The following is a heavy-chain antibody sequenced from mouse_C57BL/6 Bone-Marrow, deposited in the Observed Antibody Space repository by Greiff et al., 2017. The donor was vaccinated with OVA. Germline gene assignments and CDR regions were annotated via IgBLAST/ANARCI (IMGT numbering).Heavy chain of an antibody. CDR2: INPGSGGT. V-gene: IGHV1-54*01. Sequence: VKLQESGAELVRPGTSVKVSCKASGYAFTNYLIEWVKQRPGQGLEWIGVINPGSGGTNYNEKFKGKATLTADKSSSTAYMQLSSLTSEDSAVYFCASGTTTVAPFDYWGQGTTLTVSS. CDR1: GYAFTNYL. CDR3: ASGTTTVAPFDY. J-gene: IGHJ2*01. D-gene: IGHD1-1*01.